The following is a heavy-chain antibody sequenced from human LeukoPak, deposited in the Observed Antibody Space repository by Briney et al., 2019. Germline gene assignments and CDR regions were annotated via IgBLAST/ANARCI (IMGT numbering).Heavy chain of an antibody. V-gene: IGHV3-48*03. CDR2: ISSSGSTI. D-gene: IGHD1-26*01. CDR3: AEDSKIVGPTFRSYHYMDV. Sequence: GGSLRLSCAASGFTFSSYEMNWVRQAPGKGLEWVSYISSSGSTIYYADSVKGRFTISRDNSKKTLYLQMNSLRAEDTAVYYCAEDSKIVGPTFRSYHYMDVWGKGTTVTVSS. CDR1: GFTFSSYE. J-gene: IGHJ6*03.